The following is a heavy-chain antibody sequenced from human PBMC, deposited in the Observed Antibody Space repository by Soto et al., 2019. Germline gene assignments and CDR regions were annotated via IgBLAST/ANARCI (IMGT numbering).Heavy chain of an antibody. Sequence: QVQLQESGPGLVKPSETLSLTCTVSGGSISSYSWSWIRQPPGRGLEWIGYIYSSGSTNYHPSLKSRVAISVDTSNSQCSLRLSSVTAADTAVYYCARIRGLGELSWHFDLWGRGTLVSVSS. D-gene: IGHD3-16*02. CDR2: IYSSGST. V-gene: IGHV4-59*08. J-gene: IGHJ2*01. CDR1: GGSISSYS. CDR3: ARIRGLGELSWHFDL.